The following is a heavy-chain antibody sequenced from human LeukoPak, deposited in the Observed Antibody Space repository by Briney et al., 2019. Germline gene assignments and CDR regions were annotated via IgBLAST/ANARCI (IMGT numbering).Heavy chain of an antibody. D-gene: IGHD6-6*01. J-gene: IGHJ4*02. CDR3: TTDRGLASRPLFDL. CDR1: GLSFSDAW. Sequence: GGSLRLSCVASGLSFSDAWMSWVRQVPGKGLERVGHIRSTTDGGTTHYAAPVKGRFTMSRDGSRNTVYLQMKNLKTEDTAVYYCTTDRGLASRPLFDLWGQGTMVTVSS. CDR2: IRSTTDGGTT. V-gene: IGHV3-15*01.